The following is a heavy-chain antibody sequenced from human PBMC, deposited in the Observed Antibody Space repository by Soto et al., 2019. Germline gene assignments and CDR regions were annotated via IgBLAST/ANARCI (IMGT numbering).Heavy chain of an antibody. V-gene: IGHV1-2*04. CDR1: GYTFTGYF. D-gene: IGHD3-9*01. Sequence: QVQLEQSGAEVRKAGASVKLSCKASGYTFTGYFMHWVRQAPGQGLEWMGWINSDSGGTDYAQKFQGWVTMTRDTSISTAYMELSRLKSDDTAVYYCARDPGRGSYDILSGAYAMDVWGQGTTVTVSS. CDR3: ARDPGRGSYDILSGAYAMDV. J-gene: IGHJ6*02. CDR2: INSDSGGT.